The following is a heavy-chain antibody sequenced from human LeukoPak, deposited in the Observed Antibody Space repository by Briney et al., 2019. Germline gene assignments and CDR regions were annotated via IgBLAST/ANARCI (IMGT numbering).Heavy chain of an antibody. V-gene: IGHV4-4*09. J-gene: IGHJ5*02. CDR3: ARRVGWRELTLGVWCDL. Sequence: PSETLSLSCTVSGASISSYYWNWIRQSPGKGLEWIGYIHVSGGTSYDPSLKSRVTISIDTSKNQFSLQLSSVTAADTAVYFCARRVGWRELTLGVWCDLWGQGTLVTVSS. CDR1: GASISSYY. CDR2: IHVSGGT. D-gene: IGHD1-26*01.